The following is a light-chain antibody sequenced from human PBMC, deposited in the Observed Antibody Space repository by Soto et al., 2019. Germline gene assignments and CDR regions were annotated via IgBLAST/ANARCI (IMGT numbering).Light chain of an antibody. Sequence: NFMLTQPHSVSESPGKTVTISCTRSSGSIASNYVQRYQQRPGSSPTTMIHEDDQRPSGLPDRFSGSIDSSSNSASLTISGLKTEDEADYYCQSYDSSNLVVFGGGTKLTVL. CDR3: QSYDSSNLVV. V-gene: IGLV6-57*01. J-gene: IGLJ2*01. CDR1: SGSIASNY. CDR2: EDD.